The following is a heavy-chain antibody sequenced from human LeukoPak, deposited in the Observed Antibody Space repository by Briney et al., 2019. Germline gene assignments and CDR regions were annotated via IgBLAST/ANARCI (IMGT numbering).Heavy chain of an antibody. V-gene: IGHV4-59*01. CDR2: VYYSGST. Sequence: SETLSLTCTVSGDFITAYYWSWIRQPPGKGLEWIGYVYYSGSTEYNPSLRSRVTISLERSKHQFSLKLTSVTAADTAVYYCASNTGTVFDYWGQGALVTVSS. J-gene: IGHJ4*02. D-gene: IGHD7-27*01. CDR1: GDFITAYY. CDR3: ASNTGTVFDY.